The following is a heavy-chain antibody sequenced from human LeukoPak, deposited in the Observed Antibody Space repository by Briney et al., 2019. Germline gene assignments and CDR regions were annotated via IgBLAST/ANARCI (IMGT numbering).Heavy chain of an antibody. D-gene: IGHD3-22*01. J-gene: IGHJ4*02. CDR1: GGTFSSYA. CDR3: ARANPYYDSSSFRDY. CDR2: ISGHNGNT. V-gene: IGHV1-18*01. Sequence: ASVKVSCKASGGTFSSYAISWVRQAPGQGLEWMGWISGHNGNTKNAQKVQGRVTMTTDTSTSTAYMELRSLRSDDTAVYYCARANPYYDSSSFRDYWGRGTLVTVSS.